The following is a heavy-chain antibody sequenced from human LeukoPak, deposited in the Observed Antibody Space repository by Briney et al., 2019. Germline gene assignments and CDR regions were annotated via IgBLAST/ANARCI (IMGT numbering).Heavy chain of an antibody. CDR3: ASSLITVTTPMRGTSDY. J-gene: IGHJ4*02. V-gene: IGHV3-21*01. Sequence: PGGSLRLSCAASGFTFSSYSMNWVRQAPGKGLEWVSSISSSSSYIYYADSVKGRFTISRDNAKNSLYLQMNSLRAEDTAVYYCASSLITVTTPMRGTSDYWGQGTLVTVSS. D-gene: IGHD4-17*01. CDR2: ISSSSSYI. CDR1: GFTFSSYS.